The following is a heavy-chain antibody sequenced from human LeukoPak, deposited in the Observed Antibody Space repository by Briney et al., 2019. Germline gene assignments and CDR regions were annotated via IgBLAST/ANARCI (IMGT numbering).Heavy chain of an antibody. CDR1: GYTFTSYD. CDR3: ATITMVRGVDY. Sequence: SVKVSCKASGYTFTSYDISWVRQAPGQGLEWMGGIIPIFGTANYAQKFQGRVTITTDESTSTAYMELSSLRSEDTAVYYCATITMVRGVDYWGQGTLVTVSS. D-gene: IGHD3-10*01. CDR2: IIPIFGTA. V-gene: IGHV1-69*05. J-gene: IGHJ4*02.